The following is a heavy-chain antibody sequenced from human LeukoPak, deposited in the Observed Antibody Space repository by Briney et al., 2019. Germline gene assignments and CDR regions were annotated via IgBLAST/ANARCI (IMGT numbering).Heavy chain of an antibody. CDR1: GFTFDDYA. J-gene: IGHJ4*02. Sequence: GGSLRLSCAASGFTFDDYAMHWVRQALGKGLEWVSGIRWNSGSIGYADSVKGRFTISRENAKNSLYLQMNSLRAEDTALYYCAKDRSSSWYSASDYWGQGTLVTVSS. D-gene: IGHD6-13*01. CDR3: AKDRSSSWYSASDY. CDR2: IRWNSGSI. V-gene: IGHV3-9*01.